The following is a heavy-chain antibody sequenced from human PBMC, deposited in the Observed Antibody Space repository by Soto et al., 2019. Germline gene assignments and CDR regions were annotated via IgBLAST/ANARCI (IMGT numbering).Heavy chain of an antibody. CDR3: ARVRLRYNWAPYAFDI. D-gene: IGHD1-20*01. CDR1: GGSISSGGYY. CDR2: IYYSGST. V-gene: IGHV4-31*03. Sequence: QVQLQESGPGLVKPSQTLSLTCTVSGGSISSGGYYWSWIRQHPGKGLEWIGYIYYSGSTYYNPSLKSRVTISVDTSKNQFSLKLSSVTAADTAVYYCARVRLRYNWAPYAFDIWGQGTMVTVSS. J-gene: IGHJ3*02.